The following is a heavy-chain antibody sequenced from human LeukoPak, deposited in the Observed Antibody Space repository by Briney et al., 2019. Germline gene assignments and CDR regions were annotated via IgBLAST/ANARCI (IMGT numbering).Heavy chain of an antibody. CDR3: ARELHGGTARPPPFDY. J-gene: IGHJ4*02. D-gene: IGHD3-16*01. Sequence: GGSLRLSCAASGFTFSSYTMTWVRQAPGKGLEWVSSISGISTYIYYAGSMRGRFTISRDNAKNSLYLQINSLTAEDTAVYYCARELHGGTARPPPFDYWGQGTLVTVSS. V-gene: IGHV3-21*01. CDR1: GFTFSSYT. CDR2: ISGISTYI.